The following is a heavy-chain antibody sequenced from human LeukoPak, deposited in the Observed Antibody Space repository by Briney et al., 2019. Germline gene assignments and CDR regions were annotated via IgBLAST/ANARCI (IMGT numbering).Heavy chain of an antibody. CDR2: IIPIFGTA. CDR3: ARDHHCSSTSCYQGDCYYYMDV. Sequence: SVKVSCKASGGTFSSYAISWVRQAPGRGLEWMGGIIPIFGTANYVQKFQGRVTITTDESTSTAYMELSSLRSEDTAVYYCARDHHCSSTSCYQGDCYYYMDVWGKGTTVTVSS. D-gene: IGHD2-2*01. J-gene: IGHJ6*03. V-gene: IGHV1-69*05. CDR1: GGTFSSYA.